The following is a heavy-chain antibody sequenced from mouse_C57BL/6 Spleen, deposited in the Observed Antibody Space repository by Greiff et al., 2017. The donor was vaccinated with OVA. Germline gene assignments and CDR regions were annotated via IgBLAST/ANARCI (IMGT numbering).Heavy chain of an antibody. J-gene: IGHJ2*01. V-gene: IGHV1-61*01. CDR1: GYTFTSYW. CDR2: IYPSDSET. Sequence: QVQLQQPGAELVRPGSSVKLSCKASGYTFTSYWMDWVKQRPGQGLEWIGNIYPSDSETNYNQKFKDKATLTVDKSSSTAYMQLSSLTSEDSAVYYCARNAYYDFDYWGQGTTLTFSS. D-gene: IGHD2-10*01. CDR3: ARNAYYDFDY.